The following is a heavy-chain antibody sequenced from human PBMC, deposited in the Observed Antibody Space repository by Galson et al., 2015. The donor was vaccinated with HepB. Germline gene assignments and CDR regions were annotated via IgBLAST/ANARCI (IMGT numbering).Heavy chain of an antibody. D-gene: IGHD6-19*01. V-gene: IGHV3-30*18. J-gene: IGHJ3*02. CDR3: AKDTVSVAFDI. CDR2: ISYDGSNK. CDR1: GFTFSSYG. Sequence: SLRLSCAASGFTFSSYGMHWVRQAPGKGLEWVAVISYDGSNKYYADSVKGRFTISRDNSKNTLYLQMNSLRAEDTAVYYCAKDTVSVAFDIWGQGTMVTVSS.